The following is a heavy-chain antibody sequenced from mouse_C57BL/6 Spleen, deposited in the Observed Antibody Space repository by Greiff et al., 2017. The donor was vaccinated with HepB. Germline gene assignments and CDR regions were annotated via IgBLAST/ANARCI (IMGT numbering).Heavy chain of an antibody. CDR1: GYSITSGYY. V-gene: IGHV3-6*01. CDR3: ARDDYGSSYAWFAY. CDR2: ISYDGSN. D-gene: IGHD1-1*01. J-gene: IGHJ3*01. Sequence: ESGPGLVKPSQSLSLTCSVTGYSITSGYYWNWIRQFPGNKLEWMGYISYDGSNNYNPSLKNRIFITRDTSKNQFFLKLNSVTTEDTATYYCARDDYGSSYAWFAYWGQGTLVTVSA.